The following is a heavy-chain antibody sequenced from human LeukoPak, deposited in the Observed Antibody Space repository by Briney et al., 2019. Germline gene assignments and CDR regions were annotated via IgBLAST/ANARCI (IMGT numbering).Heavy chain of an antibody. CDR1: GFTFSSYA. V-gene: IGHV3-23*01. CDR3: AKSWVYYYGSGSYWDY. Sequence: PGGSLRLSCAASGFTFSSYAMSWVRQAPGKGLEWVSAISGSGGSTYYADSVKGRFTISRDNSKNTLYLQMNSLRAEDTAVYYCAKSWVYYYGSGSYWDYWGQGTLVTVSS. CDR2: ISGSGGST. J-gene: IGHJ4*02. D-gene: IGHD3-10*01.